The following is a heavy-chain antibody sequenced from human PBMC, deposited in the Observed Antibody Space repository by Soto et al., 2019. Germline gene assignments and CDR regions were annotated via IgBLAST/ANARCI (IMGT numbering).Heavy chain of an antibody. V-gene: IGHV4-59*11. D-gene: IGHD4-17*01. CDR2: IHYSGST. Sequence: QVQLQESGPGLVKPSETLSLTCTVSGGSISSHYWSWIRQPPGKGLEWIGYIHYSGSTKYNPSLTRRVPLSVATSRSLFSLRLSSVTAADTAVYYCAGGVGYGDVFWWYLDLWGRGSLVTVSS. CDR1: GGSISSHY. J-gene: IGHJ2*01. CDR3: AGGVGYGDVFWWYLDL.